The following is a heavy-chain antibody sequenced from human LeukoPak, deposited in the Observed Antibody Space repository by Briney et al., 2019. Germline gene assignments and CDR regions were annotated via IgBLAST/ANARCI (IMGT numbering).Heavy chain of an antibody. Sequence: MFQGRVTMTRDTSISTVYMELSSLRSEDTAVYYCARDVGLRLGELSSWGQGTLVTVSS. D-gene: IGHD3-16*02. J-gene: IGHJ5*02. CDR3: ARDVGLRLGELSS. V-gene: IGHV1-2*02.